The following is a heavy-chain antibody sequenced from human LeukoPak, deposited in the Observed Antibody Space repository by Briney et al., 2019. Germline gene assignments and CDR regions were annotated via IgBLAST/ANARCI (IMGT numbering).Heavy chain of an antibody. J-gene: IGHJ4*02. CDR3: ARVTGYDWESSYDY. CDR1: GGSISSYY. Sequence: SETLSLTCTVSGGSISSYYWSWIRQPPGKGLEWIGYIYYTGSPNYNPSLKSRVTISVDTSKNQFSLKLSSVTAAYTAVYFCARVTGYDWESSYDYWGQGTLVTVSS. V-gene: IGHV4-59*01. D-gene: IGHD5-12*01. CDR2: IYYTGSP.